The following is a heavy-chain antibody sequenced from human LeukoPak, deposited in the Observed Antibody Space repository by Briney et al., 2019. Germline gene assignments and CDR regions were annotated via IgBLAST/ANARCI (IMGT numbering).Heavy chain of an antibody. Sequence: SSETLSLTCTVSGGSISSSSYYWGWIRQPPGKGLEWIGSIYYSGSTYYNPSLKSRVTISVDTSKNQFSLKLSSVTAADTAVYYCARAPPYYDFWSGYHTDAFDIWGQGTMVTVSS. J-gene: IGHJ3*02. V-gene: IGHV4-39*07. CDR2: IYYSGST. CDR1: GGSISSSSYY. CDR3: ARAPPYYDFWSGYHTDAFDI. D-gene: IGHD3-3*01.